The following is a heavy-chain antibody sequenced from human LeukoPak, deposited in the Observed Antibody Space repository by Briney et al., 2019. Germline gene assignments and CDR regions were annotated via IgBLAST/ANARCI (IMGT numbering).Heavy chain of an antibody. J-gene: IGHJ4*02. V-gene: IGHV4-59*01. CDR1: GGSISSYS. CDR3: VSSYGGYVLDY. Sequence: SETLSLTCTVSGGSISSYSWNWIRQSPGKGLEWIGRVYHSGSINYNPSLKSRVTISVDTSKNQFSLNLSSVTAADTAVYYRVSSYGGYVLDYWGQGTLVIVSS. CDR2: VYHSGSI. D-gene: IGHD5-12*01.